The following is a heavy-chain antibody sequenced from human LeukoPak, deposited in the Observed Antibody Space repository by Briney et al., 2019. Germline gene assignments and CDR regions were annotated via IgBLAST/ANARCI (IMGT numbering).Heavy chain of an antibody. CDR3: ATRGVIVITDYYYYYGMDV. CDR1: GYTFTIYD. D-gene: IGHD3-16*02. J-gene: IGHJ6*02. V-gene: IGHV1-8*01. Sequence: ASVTVSFKASGYTFTIYDINWVRQATGQGLEWMGWMNPNSGNTGYAQKFQGRVTMTRNTSISTAYMELSSLRSEDTAVYYCATRGVIVITDYYYYYGMDVWGQGTTVTVSS. CDR2: MNPNSGNT.